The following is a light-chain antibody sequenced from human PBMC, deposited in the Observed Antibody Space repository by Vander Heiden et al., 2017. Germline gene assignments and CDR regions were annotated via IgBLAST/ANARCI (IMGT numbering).Light chain of an antibody. V-gene: IGLV3-1*01. CDR2: EDS. CDR1: KLGDKY. J-gene: IGLJ1*01. Sequence: SSELTQPPSMSVSQGQTARITCSGDKLGDKYSCWYQQKPGQSPVLVIYEDSKRPSGIPERFSGSNSGNTATLTISGTQAVDESYYYCQAWDSSTCVFGTGTKVTVL. CDR3: QAWDSSTCV.